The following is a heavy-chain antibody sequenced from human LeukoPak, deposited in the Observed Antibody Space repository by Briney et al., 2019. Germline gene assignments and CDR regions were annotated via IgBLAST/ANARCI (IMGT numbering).Heavy chain of an antibody. CDR2: ISYDGSNK. CDR3: ARDGGRYSYGYYYY. V-gene: IGHV3-30*03. D-gene: IGHD5-18*01. Sequence: GGSLRLSCAASGFTFSSYGMHWVRPAPGKGLEWVAVISYDGSNKYYADSVKGRFTISRDNSKNTLYLQMNSLRAEDTAVYYGARDGGRYSYGYYYYWGQGTLVTVSS. J-gene: IGHJ4*02. CDR1: GFTFSSYG.